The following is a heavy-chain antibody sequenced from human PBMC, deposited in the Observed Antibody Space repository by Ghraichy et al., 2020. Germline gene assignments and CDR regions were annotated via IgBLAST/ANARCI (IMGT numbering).Heavy chain of an antibody. D-gene: IGHD3-9*01. V-gene: IGHV3-23*01. J-gene: IGHJ6*02. Sequence: GGSLRLSCAASGFTFSSYAMSWVRQAPGKGLEWVSAISGSGGSTYYADSVKGRFTISRDNSKNTLYLQMNSLRAEDTAVYYCAKDTDAAASYDILTGYYNQNHYGMDVWGQGTTVTVSS. CDR2: ISGSGGST. CDR1: GFTFSSYA. CDR3: AKDTDAAASYDILTGYYNQNHYGMDV.